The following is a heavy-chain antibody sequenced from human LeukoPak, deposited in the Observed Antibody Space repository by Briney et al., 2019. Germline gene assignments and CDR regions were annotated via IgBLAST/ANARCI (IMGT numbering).Heavy chain of an antibody. CDR2: ISAYNGNT. J-gene: IGHJ5*02. Sequence: ASVTVSCKASGYTFTSYGISWVRQAPGQGLEWMGWISAYNGNTNYAQKLQGRVTMTTDTSTSTAYMELRSLRSDDTAVYYCARLINYYDSSGYPTYPWGQGTLVTVSS. CDR1: GYTFTSYG. CDR3: ARLINYYDSSGYPTYP. D-gene: IGHD3-22*01. V-gene: IGHV1-18*01.